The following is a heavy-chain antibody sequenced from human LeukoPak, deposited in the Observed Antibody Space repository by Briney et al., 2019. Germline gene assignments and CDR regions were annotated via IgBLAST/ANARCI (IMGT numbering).Heavy chain of an antibody. CDR2: INHSGST. D-gene: IGHD2-2*01. CDR3: AICLAGSSTLAAFDI. J-gene: IGHJ3*02. CDR1: GGSFSGYY. Sequence: SETLSLTCAVYGGSFSGYYWSWIRQPPGKGLEWIGEINHSGSTNYNPSLKSRVTISVDTSKNQFSLKLSSVTAADTAVYYCAICLAGSSTLAAFDIWGQGTMVTVSS. V-gene: IGHV4-34*01.